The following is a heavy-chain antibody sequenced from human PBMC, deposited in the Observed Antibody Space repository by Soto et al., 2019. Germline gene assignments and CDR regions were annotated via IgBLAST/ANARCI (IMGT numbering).Heavy chain of an antibody. Sequence: ASVKVSFKASGYTFTSYAMHWVRQAPGQRLEWMGWINAGNGNTKYSQKFQGRVTITRDTSASTAYMELSSLRSEDTAVYYCARDTDYLKNWFDPWGQGTLVTVSS. D-gene: IGHD4-17*01. V-gene: IGHV1-3*01. CDR1: GYTFTSYA. J-gene: IGHJ5*02. CDR2: INAGNGNT. CDR3: ARDTDYLKNWFDP.